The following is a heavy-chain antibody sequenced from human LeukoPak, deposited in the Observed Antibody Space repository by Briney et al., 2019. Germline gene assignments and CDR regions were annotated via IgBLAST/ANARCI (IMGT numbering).Heavy chain of an antibody. CDR3: ARVGDSLVATYEYNWFDP. V-gene: IGHV4-31*03. D-gene: IGHD5-12*01. Sequence: SQTLSLTCTVSGGSISSGGYYWSWIRQHPGKGLEWIGYIYYSGSTYYNPSLKSRVTISVDTSKNQFSLKLSSVTAADTAVYYCARVGDSLVATYEYNWFDPWGQGTLVTVSS. CDR2: IYYSGST. J-gene: IGHJ5*02. CDR1: GGSISSGGYY.